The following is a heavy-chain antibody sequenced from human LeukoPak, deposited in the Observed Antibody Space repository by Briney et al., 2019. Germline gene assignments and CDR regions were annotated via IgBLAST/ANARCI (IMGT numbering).Heavy chain of an antibody. J-gene: IGHJ4*02. V-gene: IGHV3-30-3*01. D-gene: IGHD6-13*01. Sequence: GGSLRLSCAASGFTFSSYAMHWVRQAPGKGLEWVAVISYDGSNKYYADSVKGRFTISRDNSKNTLYLQMNNLRGDDTAIYYCASSNPAGSSWRPFDNWGQGTLVTVSS. CDR1: GFTFSSYA. CDR3: ASSNPAGSSWRPFDN. CDR2: ISYDGSNK.